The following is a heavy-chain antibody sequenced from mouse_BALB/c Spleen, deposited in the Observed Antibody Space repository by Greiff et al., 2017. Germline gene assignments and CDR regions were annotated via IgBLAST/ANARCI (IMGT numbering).Heavy chain of an antibody. J-gene: IGHJ2*01. V-gene: IGHV14-3*02. CDR2: IDPANGNT. D-gene: IGHD2-14*01. CDR3: ARGYRYVPFDY. Sequence: EVQLQQSGAELVKPGASVKLSCTASGFNIKDTYMHWVKQRPEQGLEWIGRIDPANGNTKYDPKFQGKATITADTSSNTAYLQLSSLTSEDTAVYYCARGYRYVPFDYWGQGTTLTVSS. CDR1: GFNIKDTY.